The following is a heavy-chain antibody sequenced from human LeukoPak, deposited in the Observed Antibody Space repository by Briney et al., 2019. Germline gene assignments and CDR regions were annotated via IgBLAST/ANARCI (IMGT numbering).Heavy chain of an antibody. CDR1: GGSIRSGGYY. CDR3: ARHGAAYSFDY. J-gene: IGHJ4*02. V-gene: IGHV4-31*03. Sequence: PSETLSLTCTVSGGSIRSGGYYWSWIRQHPGKGLEWIGYIYYSGSTYYNPSLRSRVTISLDTSKNQFSLKLSSVTAADTAVYYCARHGAAYSFDYWGQGTLVTVSS. D-gene: IGHD2-21*01. CDR2: IYYSGST.